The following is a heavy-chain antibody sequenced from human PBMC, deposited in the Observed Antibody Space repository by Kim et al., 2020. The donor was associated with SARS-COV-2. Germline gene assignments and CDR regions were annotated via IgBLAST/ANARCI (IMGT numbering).Heavy chain of an antibody. Sequence: SETLSLTCTVSGGSINNGDNYWSWIRQPPGRGLEWIGYIYYSGSSYYSPSLKSRASISVDTSKNQFSVKVTSVTAADTATYYCARYVASNSWHKAPYYFYCLDVWGQDTTVTVSS. D-gene: IGHD2-2*01. CDR1: GGSINNGDNY. CDR2: IYYSGSS. J-gene: IGHJ6*02. CDR3: ARYVASNSWHKAPYYFYCLDV. V-gene: IGHV4-30-4*01.